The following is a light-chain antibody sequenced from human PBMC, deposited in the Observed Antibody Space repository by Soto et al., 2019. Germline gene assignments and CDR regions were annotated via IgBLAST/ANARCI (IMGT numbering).Light chain of an antibody. J-gene: IGKJ3*01. CDR1: QGISSY. CDR3: QQYYTYPLT. V-gene: IGKV1-8*01. Sequence: AILMTQSPSSFSASTGDRVTITCRASQGISSYLAWYQQKPGKAPKLLIYAASTLQSGVPSRFSGSGSGTDFTLTISCLQSEDFATDYCQQYYTYPLTFGPGTKVDIK. CDR2: AAS.